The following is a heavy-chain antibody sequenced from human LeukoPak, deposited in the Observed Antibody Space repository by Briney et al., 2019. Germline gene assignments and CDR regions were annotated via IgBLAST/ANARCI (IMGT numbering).Heavy chain of an antibody. CDR3: AKYSYDSSDYYYGLDS. D-gene: IGHD3-22*01. Sequence: GGSLRLSCAASGFTFSRYAMSWVRQAPGKGLECVSAIRGSGGGTYYADSVKGRFTISRDNSKNTLYLQMNSLRAEDTAVCYCAKYSYDSSDYYYGLDSWGQGTLLTVSS. CDR2: IRGSGGGT. V-gene: IGHV3-23*01. CDR1: GFTFSRYA. J-gene: IGHJ4*02.